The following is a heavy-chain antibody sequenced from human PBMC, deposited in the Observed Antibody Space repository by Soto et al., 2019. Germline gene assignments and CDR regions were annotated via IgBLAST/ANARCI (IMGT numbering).Heavy chain of an antibody. Sequence: GGSLRLSCAASGFTVSSNYMSWVRQAPVKGLEWVSVIYCGGTTYYADSVKGRFTISRDNSKNTLYLQMNSLRAEDTAVYYCARDRIHKYYYDSSGYDWGAFDIWGQGTRVTVS. D-gene: IGHD3-22*01. CDR2: IYCGGTT. J-gene: IGHJ3*02. CDR3: ARDRIHKYYYDSSGYDWGAFDI. CDR1: GFTVSSNY. V-gene: IGHV3-53*01.